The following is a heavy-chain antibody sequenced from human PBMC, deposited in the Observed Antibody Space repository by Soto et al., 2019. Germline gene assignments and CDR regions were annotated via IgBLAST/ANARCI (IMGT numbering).Heavy chain of an antibody. CDR2: IIPIFGTA. V-gene: IGHV1-69*13. J-gene: IGHJ5*02. CDR3: ARGLAYRQSNWFDP. CDR1: GGTFSSYA. D-gene: IGHD5-18*01. Sequence: GASVKVSCKASGGTFSSYAISWVRQAPGQGLEWMGGIIPIFGTANYAQKFQGRVTITADESTSTAYMELSSLRSEDTAVYYCARGLAYRQSNWFDPWGQGTLVTVSS.